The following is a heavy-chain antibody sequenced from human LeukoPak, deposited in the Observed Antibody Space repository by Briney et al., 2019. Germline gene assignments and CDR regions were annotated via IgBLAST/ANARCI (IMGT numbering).Heavy chain of an antibody. J-gene: IGHJ4*02. Sequence: GASVKVSCETSGYTFTGHYIHWVRQAPGQGLEWMGRINPSTSATNYAQKFQGRVTMTRDTSITTAYMELSRLRSDDTAVYYCARESSYYSDSSGYYLHFGYWGQGTLVTVSS. CDR3: ARESSYYSDSSGYYLHFGY. D-gene: IGHD3-22*01. CDR1: GYTFTGHY. V-gene: IGHV1-2*06. CDR2: INPSTSAT.